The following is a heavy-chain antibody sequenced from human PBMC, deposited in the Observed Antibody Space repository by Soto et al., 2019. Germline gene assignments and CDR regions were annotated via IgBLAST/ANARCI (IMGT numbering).Heavy chain of an antibody. CDR1: GGTFSSYA. V-gene: IGHV1-69*13. D-gene: IGHD2-21*01. Sequence: SVKVSCKASGGTFSSYAISWVRQAPGQGLEWMGGIIPIFGTANYAQKFQGRVTITADESTSTAYMELRSLRPDDTAVYYCANHGGDGARMHICGMDVWGQGTTVTVSS. J-gene: IGHJ6*02. CDR3: ANHGGDGARMHICGMDV. CDR2: IIPIFGTA.